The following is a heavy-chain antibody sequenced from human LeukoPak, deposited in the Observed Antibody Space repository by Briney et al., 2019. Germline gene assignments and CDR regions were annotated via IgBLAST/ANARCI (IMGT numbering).Heavy chain of an antibody. J-gene: IGHJ4*02. CDR3: AKDLEKSGSYLFLDY. D-gene: IGHD1-26*01. Sequence: GGSLRLSCAASGFTFSSYAMSWVRQAPGKGLEWISAISGSGGSTYYADSVKGRFTISRDNSKNTLYLQMNSLRAEDTAVYYCAKDLEKSGSYLFLDYWGQGTLVTVSS. V-gene: IGHV3-23*01. CDR1: GFTFSSYA. CDR2: ISGSGGST.